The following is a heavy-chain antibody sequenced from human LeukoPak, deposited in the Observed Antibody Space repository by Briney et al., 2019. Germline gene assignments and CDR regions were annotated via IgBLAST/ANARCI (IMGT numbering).Heavy chain of an antibody. D-gene: IGHD5-12*01. CDR2: IIPILGIA. V-gene: IGHV1-69*04. CDR3: ARAYSLPATTGYYGMDV. CDR1: GGTFSSYA. Sequence: ASVKVSCKASGGTFSSYAISWVRQAPGQGLEWMGRIIPILGIANYAQKLQGRVTITADKSTSTAYMELSSLRSEDTAVYYCARAYSLPATTGYYGMDVWGQGTTVTVSS. J-gene: IGHJ6*02.